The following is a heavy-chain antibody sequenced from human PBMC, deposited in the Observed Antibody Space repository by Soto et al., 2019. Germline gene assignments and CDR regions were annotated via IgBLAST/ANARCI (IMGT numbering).Heavy chain of an antibody. Sequence: SETMCLTSTVSGGKIRNSSDCRGRKRKPPGKGLEWIGNIYHSGSTNYNPSLKSRVTISVDTSKNQFSLKLSSVTAADTAVYYCARVFSSSGWYRGYYFDYWGQGTLVTVSS. D-gene: IGHD6-19*01. CDR2: IYHSGST. V-gene: IGHV4-39*07. J-gene: IGHJ4*02. CDR3: ARVFSSSGWYRGYYFDY. CDR1: GGKIRNSSDC.